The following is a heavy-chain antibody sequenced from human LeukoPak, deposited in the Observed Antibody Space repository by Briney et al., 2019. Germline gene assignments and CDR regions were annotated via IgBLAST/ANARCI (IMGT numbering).Heavy chain of an antibody. V-gene: IGHV3-23*01. J-gene: IGHJ4*02. CDR2: LSGSGITT. CDR1: GFTFSSYW. D-gene: IGHD3-16*02. CDR3: AADYVWGSYRLY. Sequence: PGGSLRLSCAASGFTFSSYWMSWVRQAPGKGLEWVSTLSGSGITTYYADSVKGRFTISRDNSKNTLYLQMNSLRAEDTAVYYCAADYVWGSYRLYWGQGTLVTVSS.